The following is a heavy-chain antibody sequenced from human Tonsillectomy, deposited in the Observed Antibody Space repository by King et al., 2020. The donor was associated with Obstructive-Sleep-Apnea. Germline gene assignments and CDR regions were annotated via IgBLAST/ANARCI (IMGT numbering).Heavy chain of an antibody. CDR2: INNDGGST. Sequence: VQLVESGGGLAQPGGSLRLSCAASGFSFVSYWMHLVRPAPGGGLVWVSRINNDGGSTIHADSVKGRFTVSRDNTKNTVYLEMNSLRDEDTAVYSCARGGGNVFDLWGQGTMVTVSS. CDR3: ARGGGNVFDL. V-gene: IGHV3-74*01. CDR1: GFSFVSYW. J-gene: IGHJ3*01.